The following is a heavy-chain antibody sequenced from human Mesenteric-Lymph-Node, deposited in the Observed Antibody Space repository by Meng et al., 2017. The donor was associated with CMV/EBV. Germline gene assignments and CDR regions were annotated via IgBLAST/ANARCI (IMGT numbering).Heavy chain of an antibody. D-gene: IGHD3-10*01. CDR3: ATRDSGDYGSGGYYPY. Sequence: GGSLRLSCAASGFTISRFWMSWVRQAPGKGLGWVASIKQDGSVKYYVDSVKGRFTMSRDNAKNSLYLQMISLRSADTAVYVCATRDSGDYGSGGYYPYWGQGTLVTVSS. CDR1: GFTISRFW. V-gene: IGHV3-7*01. CDR2: IKQDGSVK. J-gene: IGHJ4*02.